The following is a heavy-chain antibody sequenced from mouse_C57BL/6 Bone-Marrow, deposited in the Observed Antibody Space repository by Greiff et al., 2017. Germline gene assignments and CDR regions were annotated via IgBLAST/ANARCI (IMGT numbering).Heavy chain of an antibody. CDR1: GYTFTSYW. Sequence: QVQLQQPGTELVKPGASVKLSCKASGYTFTSYWMHWVKQRPGQGLEWIGNINPSNGGTNYNEKFKSKATLTVDKSSRTAYMQLSSLTSEDSAVYYCARVGYGSSYPYFDYWGQGTTLTVSS. CDR2: INPSNGGT. J-gene: IGHJ2*01. CDR3: ARVGYGSSYPYFDY. V-gene: IGHV1-53*01. D-gene: IGHD1-1*01.